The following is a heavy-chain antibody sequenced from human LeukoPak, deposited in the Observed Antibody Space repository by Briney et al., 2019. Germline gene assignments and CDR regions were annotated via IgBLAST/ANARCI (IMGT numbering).Heavy chain of an antibody. CDR3: ARDWNAVAEYFFDY. D-gene: IGHD1-1*01. CDR1: GFSFSNSA. V-gene: IGHV3-30*04. Sequence: PGRSLRLSCAASGFSFSNSAMHWVRQAPGKGLEWVAVISYDGSNKHYADSVKGRFTISRDNSKNTLYLQMNSLRAEDTAVYFCARDWNAVAEYFFDYWGQGTLVTVSS. J-gene: IGHJ4*02. CDR2: ISYDGSNK.